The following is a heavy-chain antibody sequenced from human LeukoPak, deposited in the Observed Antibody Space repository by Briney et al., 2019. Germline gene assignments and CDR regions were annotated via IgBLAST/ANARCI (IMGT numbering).Heavy chain of an antibody. CDR2: INSDGSST. D-gene: IGHD3-3*01. J-gene: IGHJ4*02. Sequence: PGRSLRLSCAASGFTFSSYWMHWVRQAPGKGLVWVSRINSDGSSTSYADSVKGRFTISRDNAKNTLYLQMNSLRAEDTAVYYCAKVRTFGVVITYFDYWGQGTLVTVSS. CDR3: AKVRTFGVVITYFDY. CDR1: GFTFSSYW. V-gene: IGHV3-74*01.